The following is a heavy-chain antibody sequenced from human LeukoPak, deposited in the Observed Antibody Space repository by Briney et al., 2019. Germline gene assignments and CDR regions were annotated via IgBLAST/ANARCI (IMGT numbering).Heavy chain of an antibody. D-gene: IGHD6-13*01. V-gene: IGHV3-23*01. CDR1: GFTFSSYV. CDR3: AKGGESSSWLFDY. J-gene: IGHJ4*02. CDR2: LSGSGLST. Sequence: GGSLRLSCAASGFTFSSYVMNWLRQPPGKGLQWVSALSGSGLSTYYADPVKGRFTISRDNSKNTLYLQMNSLRAEDTAVYYCAKGGESSSWLFDYWGQGTLVSVSS.